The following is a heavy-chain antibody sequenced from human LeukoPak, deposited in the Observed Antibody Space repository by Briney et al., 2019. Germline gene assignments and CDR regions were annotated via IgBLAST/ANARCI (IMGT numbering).Heavy chain of an antibody. D-gene: IGHD1-26*01. Sequence: GGSLRLSCVASGFTFSSYWATWVRQAPGKGLEWVANIDPDGSHQYYVDSVKGRFTISKDNAKNSLYLQMNSLRAEDTAVYYCARENSGSYYQFDCWGQGTLVTVSS. CDR2: IDPDGSHQ. V-gene: IGHV3-7*01. CDR1: GFTFSSYW. J-gene: IGHJ4*02. CDR3: ARENSGSYYQFDC.